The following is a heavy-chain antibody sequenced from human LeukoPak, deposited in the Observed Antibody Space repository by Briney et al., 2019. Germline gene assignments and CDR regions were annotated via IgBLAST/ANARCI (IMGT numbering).Heavy chain of an antibody. J-gene: IGHJ4*02. CDR3: ARVSRDGYNSY. CDR2: MNPNSGNT. CDR1: GYTFTSYD. Sequence: ASVKVSCKASGYTFTSYDINWVRQAAGQGREGMGWMNPNSGNTDYAQKFQGRGTMTRNTDISTAYMELSSLRSEDTAVYYCARVSRDGYNSYWGQGTLVTVSS. V-gene: IGHV1-8*01. D-gene: IGHD5-24*01.